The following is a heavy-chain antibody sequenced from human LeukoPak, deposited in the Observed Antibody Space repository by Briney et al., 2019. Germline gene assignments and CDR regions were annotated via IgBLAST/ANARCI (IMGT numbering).Heavy chain of an antibody. D-gene: IGHD3-22*01. CDR2: IYYSGST. CDR1: GGSISSSSYY. CDR3: ARLPVGMKYYYDGSGSI. J-gene: IGHJ3*02. Sequence: PSETLSLTCTVSGGSISSSSYYWGWIRQPPGKGLEWIGSIYYSGSTYYNPSLKSRVTIPVDTSKNQFSLKLSSVTAADTAVYYCARLPVGMKYYYDGSGSIWGQGTMVTVSS. V-gene: IGHV4-39*01.